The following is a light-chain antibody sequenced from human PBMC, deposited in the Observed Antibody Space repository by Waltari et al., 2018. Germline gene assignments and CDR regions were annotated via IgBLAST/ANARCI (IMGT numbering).Light chain of an antibody. CDR2: WAS. V-gene: IGKV4-1*01. CDR3: QQYSATPPT. Sequence: DIVMTQSPDSLAVSLGERATINCKSSQSVISSFNNKNYLTWFQQKAGEPPKLRIYWASTRESGVPDRFSGSGSGTDFTLTISGLQAEDVAVYYCQQYSATPPTFGQGTKVEIK. J-gene: IGKJ1*01. CDR1: QSVISSFNNKNY.